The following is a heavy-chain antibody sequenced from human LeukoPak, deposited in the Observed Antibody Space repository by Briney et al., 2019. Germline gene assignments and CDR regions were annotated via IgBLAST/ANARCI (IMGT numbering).Heavy chain of an antibody. CDR1: GFTFSSYA. CDR3: ARDRMAAY. V-gene: IGHV3-30*04. D-gene: IGHD5-24*01. CDR2: ISYDGSNK. Sequence: GRSLRLSCAASGFTFSSYAMHWVRQAPGKGLEWVAVISYDGSNKYYADSVKGRFTISRDNSKNTLDLQMNSLRAEDTAVYYCARDRMAAYWGQGTLVTVSS. J-gene: IGHJ4*02.